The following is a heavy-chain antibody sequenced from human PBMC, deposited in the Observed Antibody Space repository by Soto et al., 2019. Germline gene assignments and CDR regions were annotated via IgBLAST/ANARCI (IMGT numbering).Heavy chain of an antibody. J-gene: IGHJ4*02. CDR3: ARGIAPYYFDY. V-gene: IGHV1-3*05. CDR1: GYTFTNYA. Sequence: QVQLVQSGAEEKKPAASVKVTCKASGYTFTNYAMHSVRQAPGQRLEWMGWINAGNGNTKYSQKLQGRVTITSDTSASTAYMELSSLRSEDTAVYYCARGIAPYYFDYWGQGTLVTVSS. D-gene: IGHD6-13*01. CDR2: INAGNGNT.